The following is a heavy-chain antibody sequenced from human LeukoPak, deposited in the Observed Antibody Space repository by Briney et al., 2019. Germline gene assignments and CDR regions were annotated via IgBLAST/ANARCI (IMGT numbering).Heavy chain of an antibody. Sequence: QPGRSLRLSCAASGFTFSSYGMHWVRQAPGKGLEWVAVISYDGSNKYYADSVKGRSTISRDNSKNTLYLQMNSLRAEDTAVYYCAKEPSIAARGNDYWGQGTLVTVSS. J-gene: IGHJ4*02. CDR3: AKEPSIAARGNDY. CDR1: GFTFSSYG. CDR2: ISYDGSNK. V-gene: IGHV3-30*18. D-gene: IGHD6-6*01.